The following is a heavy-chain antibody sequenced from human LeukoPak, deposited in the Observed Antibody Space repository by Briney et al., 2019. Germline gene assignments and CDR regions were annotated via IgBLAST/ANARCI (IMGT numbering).Heavy chain of an antibody. CDR2: ISSSSSYI. Sequence: GGSLRLSCAASGFTFSSYSMNWVRQAPGKGLGWVSSISSSSSYIYYADSVKGRFTISRDNAKNSLYLQMNSLRAEDTAVYYCARGGYYDFWSGYFQDRGNYMDVWGKGTTVTVSS. V-gene: IGHV3-21*01. CDR3: ARGGYYDFWSGYFQDRGNYMDV. D-gene: IGHD3-3*01. J-gene: IGHJ6*03. CDR1: GFTFSSYS.